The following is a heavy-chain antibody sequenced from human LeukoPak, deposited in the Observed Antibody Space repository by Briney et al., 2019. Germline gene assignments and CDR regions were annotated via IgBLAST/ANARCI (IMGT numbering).Heavy chain of an antibody. D-gene: IGHD4-11*01. J-gene: IGHJ1*01. CDR1: GDSISNYY. Sequence: SETLSLTCTVSGDSISNYYWIWIRQPPGKGLEWIGYIYYSGSTNYNPSLKSRVTISVDTSKNQFSLKLSSVTAADTAVYYCARADYDSNYGFWGQGTLVTVSS. CDR2: IYYSGST. V-gene: IGHV4-59*01. CDR3: ARADYDSNYGF.